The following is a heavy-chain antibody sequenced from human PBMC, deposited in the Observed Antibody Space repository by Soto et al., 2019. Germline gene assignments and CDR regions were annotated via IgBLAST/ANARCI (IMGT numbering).Heavy chain of an antibody. J-gene: IGHJ4*02. CDR2: IYGGGTT. CDR1: GFSVSSKY. CDR3: VQTTGWPGFDF. D-gene: IGHD6-19*01. Sequence: EVQLVESGGGLIQPGGSLRLSCAASGFSVSSKYMTWVRQAPGKGLEWVSVIYGGGTTYYADSVKGRLTISRDTSKNTLYLQMNSLTAEDTAVYYCVQTTGWPGFDFWGQGTLVTVSS. V-gene: IGHV3-53*01.